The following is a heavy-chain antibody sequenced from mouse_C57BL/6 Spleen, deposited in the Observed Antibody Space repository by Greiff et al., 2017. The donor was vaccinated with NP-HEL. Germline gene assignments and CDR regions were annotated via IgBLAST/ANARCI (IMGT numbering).Heavy chain of an antibody. J-gene: IGHJ1*03. CDR1: GFTFSSYG. CDR3: ARQPLHYCGSRGWYFDV. V-gene: IGHV5-6*01. D-gene: IGHD1-1*01. CDR2: ISSGGGYT. Sequence: EVHLVESGGDLVKPGGSLTLSCAASGFTFSSYGMSWVRQTPDKRLEWVATISSGGGYTHYPDSLKGRFTIPRDNAKNTLYLQLSSLKSEDTAMYYCARQPLHYCGSRGWYFDVWGTGTTVTVSS.